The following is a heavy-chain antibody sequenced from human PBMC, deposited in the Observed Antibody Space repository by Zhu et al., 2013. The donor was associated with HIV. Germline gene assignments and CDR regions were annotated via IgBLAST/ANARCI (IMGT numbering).Heavy chain of an antibody. CDR3: ARVGAVAGPRGHWYFDL. Sequence: QVQLVQSGAEVKKPGSSVKVSCKASGGTFSSYAISWVRQAPGQGLEWMGGIIPIFGTANYAQKFQGRVTITADKSTSTAYMELSSLRSEDTAVYYCARVGAVAGPRGHWYFDLWGRGHPGHCLL. CDR2: IIPIFGTA. D-gene: IGHD6-19*01. J-gene: IGHJ2*01. V-gene: IGHV1-69*06. CDR1: GGTFSSYA.